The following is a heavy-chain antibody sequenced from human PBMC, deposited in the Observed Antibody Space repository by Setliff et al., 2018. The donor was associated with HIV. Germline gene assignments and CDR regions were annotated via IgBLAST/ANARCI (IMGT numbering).Heavy chain of an antibody. J-gene: IGHJ4*03. CDR1: GGSISSYY. V-gene: IGHV4-4*07. CDR2: ISAAGTI. Sequence: SETLSLTCTVSGGSISSYYWSWIRQPAGKRLEFIGRISAAGTINYNPSLRSRVTLSVDTSENQFSLTVNSVTAADTAVYFCARGLFYSSSYYAYWGQGALVTVSS. D-gene: IGHD3-10*01. CDR3: ARGLFYSSSYYAY.